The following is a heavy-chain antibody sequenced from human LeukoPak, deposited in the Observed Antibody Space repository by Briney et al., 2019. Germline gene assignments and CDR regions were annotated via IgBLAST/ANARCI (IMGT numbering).Heavy chain of an antibody. J-gene: IGHJ4*02. D-gene: IGHD3-10*01. CDR1: DGSISSGDYY. Sequence: SETLSLTCTVSDGSISSGDYYWSWLRQPPGKGLEWIGYIYYSGSTYYNPSLKSRVTISVDTSKNQFSLKLSSVTAADTAVYYCARVYGTVWFGIDCWGQGTLVTVSS. CDR2: IYYSGST. CDR3: ARVYGTVWFGIDC. V-gene: IGHV4-30-4*01.